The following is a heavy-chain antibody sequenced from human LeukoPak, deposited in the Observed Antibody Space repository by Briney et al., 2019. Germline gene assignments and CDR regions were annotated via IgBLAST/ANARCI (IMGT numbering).Heavy chain of an antibody. J-gene: IGHJ4*02. V-gene: IGHV3-23*01. CDR1: GFTFTNYA. CDR3: ARTVANDF. D-gene: IGHD1-1*01. Sequence: PGGYLRLSCAASGFTFTNYAMSWVRQAPGEGLEGVSSLCDDGSHKYYADSVKGRFTISRDNAKNTLYLQMNSLRAEDTAIYYCARTVANDFWGQGTLVTVSS. CDR2: LCDDGSHK.